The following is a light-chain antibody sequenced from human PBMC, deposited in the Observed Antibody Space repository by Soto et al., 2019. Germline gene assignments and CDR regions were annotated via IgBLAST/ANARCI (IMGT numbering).Light chain of an antibody. CDR3: QQYGSSPRT. CDR2: GAS. CDR1: QSVTSNY. Sequence: EIVLTQSPGTLALSPGERATLSCRASQSVTSNYLAWYQQKPGQAPRLLVYGASSRATGIPDRFSGSGSGTDFTLTISGLEPADFAVYYCQQYGSSPRTFGQGTKVDIK. V-gene: IGKV3-20*01. J-gene: IGKJ1*01.